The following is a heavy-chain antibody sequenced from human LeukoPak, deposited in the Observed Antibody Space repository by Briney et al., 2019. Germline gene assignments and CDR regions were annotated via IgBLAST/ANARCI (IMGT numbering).Heavy chain of an antibody. D-gene: IGHD2-2*01. CDR1: GFTFSSYA. CDR2: ISYDGSNK. V-gene: IGHV3-30-3*01. CDR3: AKVGTDIVVVPAAKRPYYYYGMDV. J-gene: IGHJ6*02. Sequence: GGSLRLSCAASGFTFSSYAMNWVRQAPGKGLEWVAVISYDGSNKYYADSVKGRFTISRDNSKNTLYLQMNSLRAEDTAVYYCAKVGTDIVVVPAAKRPYYYYGMDVWGQGTTVTVSS.